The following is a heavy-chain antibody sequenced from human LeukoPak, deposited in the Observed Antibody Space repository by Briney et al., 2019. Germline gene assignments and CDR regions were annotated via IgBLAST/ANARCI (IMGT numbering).Heavy chain of an antibody. CDR1: GGTFSSYT. V-gene: IGHV1-69*04. CDR3: AREIEGQYYYDSSGYYYAY. Sequence: SVKVSCKASGGTFSSYTISWVRQAPGQGLEWMGRIIPILGIANYAQKFQGRVTITADKSTSTAYMELSSLRSEDTAVYYCAREIEGQYYYDSSGYYYAYWGQGTLVTVSP. D-gene: IGHD3-22*01. CDR2: IIPILGIA. J-gene: IGHJ4*02.